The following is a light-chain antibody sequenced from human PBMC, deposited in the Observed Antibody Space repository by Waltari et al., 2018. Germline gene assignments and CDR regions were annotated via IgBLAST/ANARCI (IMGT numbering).Light chain of an antibody. CDR1: SGDIGAYKY. CDR3: GAYADSHILV. Sequence: QSALTQPPSASGSPGQSVTISCTGTSGDIGAYKYVSWYQQHPGKAPKLLIFDVNQRPSGVPDRFSGSKSGNAASRTVSGLQSDDEGLYFCGAYADSHILVFGGGTKVTVL. CDR2: DVN. V-gene: IGLV2-8*01. J-gene: IGLJ2*01.